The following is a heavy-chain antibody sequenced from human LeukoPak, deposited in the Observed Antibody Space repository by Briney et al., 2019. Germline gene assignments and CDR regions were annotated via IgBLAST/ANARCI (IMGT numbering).Heavy chain of an antibody. V-gene: IGHV1-18*01. CDR2: ISAYNGNT. D-gene: IGHD6-6*01. CDR3: ARVHYSSSFD. Sequence: WASVKVSCKASGFTFTTYGISWVRQAPGQGLEWMGWISAYNGNTNSTENLQGRVTMTADTSTNTAYMELRSLRFDDTAMYYCARVHYSSSFDWGQGTLVTVSS. J-gene: IGHJ4*02. CDR1: GFTFTTYG.